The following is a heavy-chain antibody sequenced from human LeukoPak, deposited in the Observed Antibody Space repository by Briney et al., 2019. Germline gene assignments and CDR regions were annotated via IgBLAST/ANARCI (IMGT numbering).Heavy chain of an antibody. J-gene: IGHJ4*02. CDR1: GGTFSSYA. Sequence: GASVKVSCKASGGTFSSYAISWVRQAPGQGLEWMGGIIPIFGTANYAQKFQGRVTITADESTSTAYMELSSLRSEDTAVYYWARGGIAAAGYFDYWGQGTLVTVSS. CDR3: ARGGIAAAGYFDY. V-gene: IGHV1-69*13. D-gene: IGHD6-13*01. CDR2: IIPIFGTA.